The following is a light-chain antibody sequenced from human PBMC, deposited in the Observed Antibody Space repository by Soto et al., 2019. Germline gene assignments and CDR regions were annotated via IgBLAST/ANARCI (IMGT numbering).Light chain of an antibody. CDR1: SGSVSTANY. Sequence: QTVVTQEPSFSVSPGGTVTLTCGLSSGSVSTANYPTWYQQTPGQAPRTLIFNTNTRSSGVPDRFSGSILANKAALTITGAQAYDESDYYCLLFMASGISVFGGGTQLTVL. CDR2: NTN. J-gene: IGLJ3*02. V-gene: IGLV8-61*01. CDR3: LLFMASGISV.